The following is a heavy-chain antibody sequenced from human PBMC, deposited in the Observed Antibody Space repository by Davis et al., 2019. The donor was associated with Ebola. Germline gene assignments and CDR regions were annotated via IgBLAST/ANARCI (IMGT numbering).Heavy chain of an antibody. CDR3: ARASRATGVPAAPPTDYYYYGMDV. J-gene: IGHJ6*01. D-gene: IGHD2-2*01. Sequence: AASVKVSCKASGYTFTSYGISWVRQAPGQGLEWMGWISAYNGNTNYAQKLQGRVTMTTDTSTSTAYMELRSLRSDDTAVYYCARASRATGVPAAPPTDYYYYGMDVWGQGTTVTVSS. CDR2: ISAYNGNT. CDR1: GYTFTSYG. V-gene: IGHV1-18*01.